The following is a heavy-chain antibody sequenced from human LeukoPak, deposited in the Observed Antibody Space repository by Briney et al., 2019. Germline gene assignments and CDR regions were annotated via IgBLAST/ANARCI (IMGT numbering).Heavy chain of an antibody. V-gene: IGHV4-39*01. CDR1: GGSISSSSYY. CDR3: ARHAYYDFWSGYRDLPYYFDY. J-gene: IGHJ4*02. D-gene: IGHD3-3*01. CDR2: IYYSGST. Sequence: SETLSLTCTVYGGSISSSSYYWGWIRQPPGKGLERIGSIYYSGSTYYNPSLKSRVTISVDTSKNQFSLKLSSVTAADTAVYYCARHAYYDFWSGYRDLPYYFDYWGQGTLVTVSS.